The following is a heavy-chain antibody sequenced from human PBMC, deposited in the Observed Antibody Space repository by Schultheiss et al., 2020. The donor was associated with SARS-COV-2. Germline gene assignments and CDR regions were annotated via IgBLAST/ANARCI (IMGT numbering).Heavy chain of an antibody. J-gene: IGHJ6*02. V-gene: IGHV4-59*08. CDR3: ARRGGSGSYYRVYYYYGMDV. Sequence: SQTLSLTCTVSGGSISSYYWSWIRQPPGKGLEWIGYIYYSGSTNYNPSLKSRVTISVDTSKNQFSLKLSSVTAADTAVYYCARRGGSGSYYRVYYYYGMDVWGQGTTVTVAS. CDR1: GGSISSYY. D-gene: IGHD3-10*01. CDR2: IYYSGST.